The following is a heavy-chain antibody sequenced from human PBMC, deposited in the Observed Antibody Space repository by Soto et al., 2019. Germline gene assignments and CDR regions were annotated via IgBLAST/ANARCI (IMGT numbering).Heavy chain of an antibody. CDR2: IYYSGTT. V-gene: IGHV4-31*03. Sequence: QVQLQESGPGLVKASQTLSLTCTVSGGSITTGGYFGSWIRQHPGKGLEWIGYIYYSGTTHYNPSLKSRVTISVYTSKNQFSLKLSSVTAADTAVYYCARVVSGSYFDYWGQGTLVTVSS. J-gene: IGHJ4*02. CDR3: ARVVSGSYFDY. D-gene: IGHD1-26*01. CDR1: GGSITTGGYF.